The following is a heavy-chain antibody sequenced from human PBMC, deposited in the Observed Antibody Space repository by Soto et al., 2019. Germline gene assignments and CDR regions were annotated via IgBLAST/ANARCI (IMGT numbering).Heavy chain of an antibody. J-gene: IGHJ3*01. Sequence: ASVKVSCKASGGTFSSYAISWVRQAPGQGLEWMGGIIPIFGTANYAQKFQGRVTITADESTSTAYMELSSLRSEDTAVYYCARSRGSGSPPRVWGQGTMVTVSS. CDR3: ARSRGSGSPPRV. D-gene: IGHD1-26*01. CDR1: GGTFSSYA. CDR2: IIPIFGTA. V-gene: IGHV1-69*13.